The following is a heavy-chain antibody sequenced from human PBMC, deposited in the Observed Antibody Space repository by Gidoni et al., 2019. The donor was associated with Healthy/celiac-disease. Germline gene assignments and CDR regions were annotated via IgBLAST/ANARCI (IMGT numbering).Heavy chain of an antibody. J-gene: IGHJ6*03. V-gene: IGHV3-21*01. Sequence: EVQLVESGGGLVKPGGSLRLSCAASGFPFSSYSMNWVRQAPGKGLEWVSSISSSSSYIYYADSVKGRFTISRDNAKNSLYLQMNSLRAEDTAVDYCAREEVLQSGRGYYYYYMDVWGKGTTVTVSS. CDR2: ISSSSSYI. D-gene: IGHD1-26*01. CDR1: GFPFSSYS. CDR3: AREEVLQSGRGYYYYYMDV.